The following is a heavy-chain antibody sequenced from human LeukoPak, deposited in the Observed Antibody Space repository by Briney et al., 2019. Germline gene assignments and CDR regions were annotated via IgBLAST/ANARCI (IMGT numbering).Heavy chain of an antibody. Sequence: GGSLRLSCTASGFTFSTYAMSWVRQAPGKGLEWVSAISGSGGSTFYADSVKGRFTISSDTSKNTLYLQMNSLRAEDTAVYYCAKEDPKYYYYGMDVWGQGTTVTVSS. V-gene: IGHV3-23*01. CDR3: AKEDPKYYYYGMDV. CDR1: GFTFSTYA. CDR2: ISGSGGST. J-gene: IGHJ6*02.